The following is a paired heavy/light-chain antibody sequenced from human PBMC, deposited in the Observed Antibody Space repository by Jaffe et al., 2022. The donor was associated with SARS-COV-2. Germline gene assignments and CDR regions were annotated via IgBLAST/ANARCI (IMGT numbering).Light chain of an antibody. J-gene: IGKJ1*01. CDR3: MQALQRWT. CDR1: QSLLHSHGYNF. CDR2: LGS. Sequence: DIVMTQSPLSLPVTPGEPASISCRSSQSLLHSHGYNFLDWYLQKPGQSPQLLIYLGSNRASGVPDRFSGSGSGTNFTLKISRVEAEDVGVYYCMQALQRWTFGQGTKVEIK. V-gene: IGKV2-28*01.
Heavy chain of an antibody. CDR2: IDPRGGTT. CDR1: GYSFTSYY. CDR3: ARDRY. V-gene: IGHV1-46*01. J-gene: IGHJ4*02. Sequence: QVQLVQSGAEVKKPGASVKVSCKASGYSFTSYYMNWVRQAPGQGLEWMGIIDPRGGTTDYAQKYQGRVTMTRDTSTGTVYMELSRLTSEDTAVYYCARDRYWGQGTLVTVSS.